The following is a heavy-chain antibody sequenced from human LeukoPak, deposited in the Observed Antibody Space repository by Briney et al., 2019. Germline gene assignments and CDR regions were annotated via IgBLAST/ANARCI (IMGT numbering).Heavy chain of an antibody. CDR2: IRSKAYGGTT. Sequence: GGSLRLSCTASGFTFGDYAMSWFRQAPGKGLEWVGFIRSKAYGGTTEYAASVKGRFTISRDDSKSIAYLQMNSLKTEDTAVYYCTREGSNGYYDSSGYWNYWGQGTLVTVSS. V-gene: IGHV3-49*03. CDR3: TREGSNGYYDSSGYWNY. CDR1: GFTFGDYA. J-gene: IGHJ4*02. D-gene: IGHD3-22*01.